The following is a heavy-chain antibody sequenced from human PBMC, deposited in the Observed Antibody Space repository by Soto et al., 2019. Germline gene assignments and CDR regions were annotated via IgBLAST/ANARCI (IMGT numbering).Heavy chain of an antibody. J-gene: IGHJ4*02. CDR1: NGSFMGYY. CDR2: INHFGSP. CDR3: ASLNGGRFLDKGDY. Sequence: QVQLHQWGSGLLKPSETLSLTCGVYNGSFMGYYWTWVRQPPGKGLEWIGEINHFGSPNYNPSLKSRVAISIDTSKHQFSLSLRSLTAADTAVYYCASLNGGRFLDKGDYWGQGILVTVSS. V-gene: IGHV4-34*01. D-gene: IGHD3-3*01.